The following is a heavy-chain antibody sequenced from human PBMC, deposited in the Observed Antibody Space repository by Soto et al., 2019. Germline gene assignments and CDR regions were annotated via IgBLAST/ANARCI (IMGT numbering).Heavy chain of an antibody. D-gene: IGHD6-19*01. CDR1: GFTCSGAA. CDR2: IRSKTNSYAT. Sequence: LXLSGAASGFTCSGAAMHWVRQASGEGLEWVGHIRSKTNSYATAYAESVKGRFAISRDDSMNTAYLQMNSLKTEDTAVYFCTRQTDAVQWLVVPTDYNFDYWGQGTLVTVYS. J-gene: IGHJ4*02. CDR3: TRQTDAVQWLVVPTDYNFDY. V-gene: IGHV3-73*01.